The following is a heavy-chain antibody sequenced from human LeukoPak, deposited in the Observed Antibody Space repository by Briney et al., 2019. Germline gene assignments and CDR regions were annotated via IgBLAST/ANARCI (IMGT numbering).Heavy chain of an antibody. CDR3: ARVYCSSTSCRVGYYFDY. V-gene: IGHV3-21*01. D-gene: IGHD2-2*01. CDR2: ISSSSSYI. CDR1: GFTFSRYS. Sequence: GGSLRLSCAASGFTFSRYSMNWVRQAPGKGLEWVSSISSSSSYIYYADSVKGRFTISRDNAKNSLYLQMNSLRAEDTAVYYCARVYCSSTSCRVGYYFDYWGQGTLVTVSS. J-gene: IGHJ4*02.